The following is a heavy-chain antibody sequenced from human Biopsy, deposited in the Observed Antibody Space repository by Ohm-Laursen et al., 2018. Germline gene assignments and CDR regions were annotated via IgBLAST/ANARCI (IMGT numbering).Heavy chain of an antibody. J-gene: IGHJ4*02. D-gene: IGHD2-15*01. Sequence: ASVKVSCNGSGYSFTNFGITWVRQAPGQGLEWLGRISTYHGRADYAQKFQGRVTMTTGTATTTAYLELQNLTSDDTAVYFCARGSAAGMVVALDFDVWGQGTLVTVSS. V-gene: IGHV1-18*01. CDR2: ISTYHGRA. CDR1: GYSFTNFG. CDR3: ARGSAAGMVVALDFDV.